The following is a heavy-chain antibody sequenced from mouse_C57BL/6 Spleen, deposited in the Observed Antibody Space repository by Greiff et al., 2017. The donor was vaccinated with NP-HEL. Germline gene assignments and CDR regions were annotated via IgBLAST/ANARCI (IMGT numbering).Heavy chain of an antibody. CDR3: AREGAYYKGYWYFDV. J-gene: IGHJ1*03. CDR1: GFTFSDFY. CDR2: SRNKANDYTT. D-gene: IGHD2-12*01. V-gene: IGHV7-1*01. Sequence: EVKLMESGGGLVQSGRSLRLSCATSGFTFSDFYMEWVRQAPGQGLEWIAASRNKANDYTTEYSASVKGRFIVSRDTSQSILYLQMNALRAEDTAIYYCAREGAYYKGYWYFDVWGTGTTVTVSS.